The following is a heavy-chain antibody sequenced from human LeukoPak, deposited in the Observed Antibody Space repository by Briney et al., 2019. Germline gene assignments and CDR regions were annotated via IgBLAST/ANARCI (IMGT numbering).Heavy chain of an antibody. V-gene: IGHV1-46*03. Sequence: RASVKVSCKASGYTFTSYYMHWVRQAPGQGLEWMGIINPSGGSTSYAQKFQGRVTMTRDMSTSTVYMELSSLRSEDTAVYYCAFSYCSSTSCYTGAFDIWGQGTMVTVSS. CDR1: GYTFTSYY. J-gene: IGHJ3*02. D-gene: IGHD2-2*01. CDR3: AFSYCSSTSCYTGAFDI. CDR2: INPSGGST.